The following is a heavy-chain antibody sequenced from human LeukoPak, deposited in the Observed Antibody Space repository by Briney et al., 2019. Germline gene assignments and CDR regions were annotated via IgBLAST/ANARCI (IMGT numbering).Heavy chain of an antibody. CDR3: AKGPLAVEHSTHRFDF. V-gene: IGHV3-23*01. CDR2: ISGSGGST. Sequence: GGSLRLSCAASGFTFSSYAMSWVRQAPGKGLEWVSAISGSGGSTYHADSVKGRFTVSRDNSKNTLYVQMSSLRAEDTAVYYCAKGPLAVEHSTHRFDFWGQGTLVTVSS. J-gene: IGHJ4*02. CDR1: GFTFSSYA. D-gene: IGHD1/OR15-1a*01.